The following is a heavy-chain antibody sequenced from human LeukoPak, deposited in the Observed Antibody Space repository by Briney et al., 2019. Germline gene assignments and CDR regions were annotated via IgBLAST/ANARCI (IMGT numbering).Heavy chain of an antibody. V-gene: IGHV4-39*01. CDR2: IYYSGST. J-gene: IGHJ4*02. CDR3: ARGLVEYTNNYFDY. Sequence: RPSETLSLTCTVSGGSISSSSYYWGWIRQPPGKGLVWIGSIYYSGSTYYNPSLKSRVTISVDTSKNQFSLKLSPVTAADTAVYYCARGLVEYTNNYFDYWGQGTLVTVSS. D-gene: IGHD1-26*01. CDR1: GGSISSSSYY.